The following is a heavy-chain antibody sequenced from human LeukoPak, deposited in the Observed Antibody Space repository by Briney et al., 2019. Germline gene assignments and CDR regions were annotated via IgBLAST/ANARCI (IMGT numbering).Heavy chain of an antibody. D-gene: IGHD3-10*01. CDR1: GYTFTCYY. CDR3: ARGPGSGSLAGN. V-gene: IGHV1-2*02. Sequence: GASVKVSCKASGYTFTCYYMHGVRQAPGQGLEWMGWINPNSGGTNYAQKFQGRVTMTRDTSISTAYMELSRLRSDDTAVYYCARGPGSGSLAGNWGQGTLVTVSS. CDR2: INPNSGGT. J-gene: IGHJ4*02.